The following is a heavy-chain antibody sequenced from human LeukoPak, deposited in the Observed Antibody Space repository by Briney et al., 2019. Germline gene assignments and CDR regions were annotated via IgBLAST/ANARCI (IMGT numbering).Heavy chain of an antibody. CDR2: IRAYNGNT. V-gene: IGHV1-18*01. CDR1: GYTLTSYG. CDR3: ARDLTPPSPFLFRYFDCPAGY. D-gene: IGHD3-9*01. J-gene: IGHJ4*02. Sequence: GASATVSCKASGYTLTSYGISRVRQAPGQGLEGMGWIRAYNGNTNYAQKLQGRVTMTTDTSTSTAYMELRSLRSDDTAVYYCARDLTPPSPFLFRYFDCPAGYWGQGTLVTVSS.